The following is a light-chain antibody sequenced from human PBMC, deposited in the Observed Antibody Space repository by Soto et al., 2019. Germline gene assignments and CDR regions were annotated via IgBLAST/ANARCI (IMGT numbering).Light chain of an antibody. CDR2: DVT. CDR3: SSYTTSSTWV. CDR1: SSDVGGYNY. V-gene: IGLV2-14*03. J-gene: IGLJ3*02. Sequence: QSLLTQHASVSGSPGQSLTISCTGTSSDVGGYNYVSWYQQHPGKAPKLMIYDVTSRPSGVSNRFSGSKSGNTASLTISGLQAEDEAHYYCSSYTTSSTWVFGGGTKLTVL.